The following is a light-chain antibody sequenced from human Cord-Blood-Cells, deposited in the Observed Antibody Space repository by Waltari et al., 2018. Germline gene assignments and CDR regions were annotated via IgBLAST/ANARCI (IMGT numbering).Light chain of an antibody. CDR3: LQDYNYPLT. V-gene: IGKV1-6*01. CDR1: QGIRND. CDR2: AAS. Sequence: AIQMTQSPSSLSASVGDRVTITCRASQGIRNDLGWYQQKPGKAPKLLIYAASSLQSWVPSRFSGSGSCTDFTLTSSSLQPEDFSTYYCLQDYNYPLTFGGGTKVEIK. J-gene: IGKJ4*01.